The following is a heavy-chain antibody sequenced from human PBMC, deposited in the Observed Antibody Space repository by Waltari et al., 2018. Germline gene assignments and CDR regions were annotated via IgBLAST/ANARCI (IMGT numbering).Heavy chain of an antibody. V-gene: IGHV4-39*01. CDR2: IYYSGSA. Sequence: QLQLQESGPGLVKPSETLSLTCTVSGGSSSSSSYYWGWIRQPPGKGLEWIGSIYYSGSAYYNPSLKSRFTISVDTSKNQFSLKLSSVTAADTAVYYCARHLIAAGVNPRDYFDYWGQGTLVTVSS. CDR3: ARHLIAAGVNPRDYFDY. J-gene: IGHJ4*02. D-gene: IGHD6-13*01. CDR1: GGSSSSSSYY.